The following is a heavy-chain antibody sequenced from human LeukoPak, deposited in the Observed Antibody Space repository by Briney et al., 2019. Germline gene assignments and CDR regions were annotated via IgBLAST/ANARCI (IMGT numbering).Heavy chain of an antibody. V-gene: IGHV1-69*13. J-gene: IGHJ6*03. Sequence: SVKVSCKASGGTFSSYAISWVRQAPGQGLEWMGGIIPIFGTANYAQKFQGRVTITADESTSTAYMELSSLRSEDTAVYYCARDQRALQALGLDHYYYYMDVWGKGTTVTVSS. CDR3: ARDQRALQALGLDHYYYYMDV. CDR1: GGTFSSYA. CDR2: IIPIFGTA. D-gene: IGHD5-24*01.